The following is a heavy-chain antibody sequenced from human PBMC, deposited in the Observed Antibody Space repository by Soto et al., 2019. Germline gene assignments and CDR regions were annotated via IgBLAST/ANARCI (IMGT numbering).Heavy chain of an antibody. CDR1: GYTFTSYG. J-gene: IGHJ6*03. CDR3: ASVMIFGVLPPLVYMDV. CDR2: ISAYNGNT. V-gene: IGHV1-18*01. D-gene: IGHD3-3*01. Sequence: ASVKVSCKASGYTFTSYGISWVRQAPGQGLEWMGWISAYNGNTNYAQKRQGRVTMTTDTSTSTAYMELRSLRSDGTAVYYCASVMIFGVLPPLVYMDVWGKGTPVTVSS.